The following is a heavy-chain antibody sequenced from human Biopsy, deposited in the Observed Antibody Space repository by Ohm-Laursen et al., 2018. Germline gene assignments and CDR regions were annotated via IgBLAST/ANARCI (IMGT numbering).Heavy chain of an antibody. CDR1: GGSISNNNYY. J-gene: IGHJ5*02. CDR3: ARDYDTSGYYYVS. Sequence: SDTLSLTCTVSGGSISNNNYYWGWIRKPPGKGQEWIGSIFYRGSTHYKPSLKSRVTISVDTSKNQFTLKLNSVTAAETAVYYCARDYDTSGYYYVSWGQGTLVTVSS. CDR2: IFYRGST. V-gene: IGHV4-39*01. D-gene: IGHD3-22*01.